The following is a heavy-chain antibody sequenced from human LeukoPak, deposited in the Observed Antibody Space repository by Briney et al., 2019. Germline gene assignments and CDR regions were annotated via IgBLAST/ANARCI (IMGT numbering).Heavy chain of an antibody. J-gene: IGHJ5*02. D-gene: IGHD4-11*01. Sequence: ASVKVSCKASGYTFTGYYMHWVRQAPGQGLEWMGWINPNSGGTNYAQKFQGRVTMTRDTSISTAYMELSRLRPDDTAVYYCVRSNLIRTRVTTFGWFDPWGQGTLVTVSS. CDR1: GYTFTGYY. CDR2: INPNSGGT. CDR3: VRSNLIRTRVTTFGWFDP. V-gene: IGHV1-2*02.